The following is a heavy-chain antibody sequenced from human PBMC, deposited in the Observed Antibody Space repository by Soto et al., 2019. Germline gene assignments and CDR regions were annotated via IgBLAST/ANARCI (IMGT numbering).Heavy chain of an antibody. CDR1: GFTVSSNY. Sequence: EVQLVESGGGLVQPGGSLRLSCAASGFTVSSNYMSWVRQAPGKGLEWVSVIYSGGSTYYADSVKGRFTISRHNSKNTLYLQMNCLRAEDTAVYYCASGYSSSWPELEYWGQGTLVTVSS. J-gene: IGHJ4*02. CDR3: ASGYSSSWPELEY. D-gene: IGHD6-13*01. CDR2: IYSGGST. V-gene: IGHV3-53*04.